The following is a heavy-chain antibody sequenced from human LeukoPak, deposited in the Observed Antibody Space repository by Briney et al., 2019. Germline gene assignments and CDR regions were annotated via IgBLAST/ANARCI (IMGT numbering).Heavy chain of an antibody. Sequence: SETLSLTCTVSGGSLNSYYWSWIRQPPGKGLEWIGFITHSGGTDFDSSLGGRVTISVDTSKNQFSLRLTSMTADDTAVYFCARGRLSNWGFEGTLFDAWGQGVLVTVSS. V-gene: IGHV4-59*01. CDR1: GGSLNSYY. J-gene: IGHJ4*02. CDR3: ARGRLSNWGFEGTLFDA. CDR2: ITHSGGT. D-gene: IGHD7-27*01.